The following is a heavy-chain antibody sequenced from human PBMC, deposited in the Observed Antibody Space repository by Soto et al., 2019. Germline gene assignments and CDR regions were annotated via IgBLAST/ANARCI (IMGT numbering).Heavy chain of an antibody. V-gene: IGHV3-23*01. D-gene: IGHD1-26*01. CDR1: GFTFSSYV. Sequence: EVQLLESGGGSVQPGGSLRLSCAASGFTFSSYVMTWVRQAPGKGLEWVSAIGASGGPTDYADSVKGRFTISRDNSKNTLYLQMDSLTAEDTAIYHCVIGRYDGGTYFSGRWGQGTLVTVSS. J-gene: IGHJ4*02. CDR2: IGASGGPT. CDR3: VIGRYDGGTYFSGR.